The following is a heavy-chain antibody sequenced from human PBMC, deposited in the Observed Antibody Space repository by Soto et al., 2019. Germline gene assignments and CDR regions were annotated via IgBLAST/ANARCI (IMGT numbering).Heavy chain of an antibody. J-gene: IGHJ4*02. V-gene: IGHV4-59*12. CDR2: VHYVGTT. CDR3: TRLNYYDTSGYPYFFDY. Sequence: SETLSLTCSVSGDSMSEFYWSWIRQSPGKGLEWIGYVHYVGTTKYNPSHKSRVTISVDTSKKQFSLNLRSVTAADTAVYYCTRLNYYDTSGYPYFFDYWGQGAPVTISS. CDR1: GDSMSEFY. D-gene: IGHD3-22*01.